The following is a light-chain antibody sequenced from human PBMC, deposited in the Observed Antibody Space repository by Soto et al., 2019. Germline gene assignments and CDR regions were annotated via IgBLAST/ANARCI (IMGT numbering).Light chain of an antibody. CDR1: SSDVGGYNY. CDR2: EVS. V-gene: IGLV2-14*01. J-gene: IGLJ1*01. CDR3: SSYAGSSNV. Sequence: QSALTQPASVSGSPGQSITISCTGTSSDVGGYNYVSWYQQHPGKAPKLMIYEVSNRPSGVSNRFSGSKSGNTASLTISGLQAEDEADYYCSSYAGSSNVFGTGTKVT.